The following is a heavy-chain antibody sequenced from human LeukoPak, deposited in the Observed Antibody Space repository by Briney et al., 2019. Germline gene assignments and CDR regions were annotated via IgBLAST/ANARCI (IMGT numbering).Heavy chain of an antibody. Sequence: SETLSLTCTVSGGSISSGDYYWSWIRQPPGKGLEWIGYIYYSGSTYYNPSLKSRVTISVDTSKNQFPLNLSSVTAADTAVYYCARGQFWSGYSIWGQGTLVTVSS. CDR2: IYYSGST. V-gene: IGHV4-30-4*08. D-gene: IGHD3-3*02. CDR1: GGSISSGDYY. CDR3: ARGQFWSGYSI. J-gene: IGHJ4*02.